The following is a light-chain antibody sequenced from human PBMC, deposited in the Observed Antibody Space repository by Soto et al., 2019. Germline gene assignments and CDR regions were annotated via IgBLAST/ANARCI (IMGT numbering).Light chain of an antibody. V-gene: IGKV1-5*01. CDR3: QQYNSYPWT. Sequence: DIQMTQSPSSLSASVGDRVTITCRASQSISSWLAWYQQKPGKAPKLLIYDASSLESGVPSRFSGSGSGTEFTLTITSLQPDDFATYYCQQYNSYPWTFGQGTRLEI. CDR1: QSISSW. J-gene: IGKJ5*01. CDR2: DAS.